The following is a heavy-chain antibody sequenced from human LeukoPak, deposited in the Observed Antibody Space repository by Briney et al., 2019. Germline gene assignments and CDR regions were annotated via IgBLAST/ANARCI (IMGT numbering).Heavy chain of an antibody. CDR3: ARETSQKGAHYMDV. J-gene: IGHJ6*03. CDR1: GGSISSYY. CDR2: IYYSGYT. V-gene: IGHV4-59*01. D-gene: IGHD3-16*01. Sequence: SDTLALTCTVSGGSISSYYWSWIRQPPGKGLKWIGNIYYSGYTTYSPSLRSRVTISVGTSKNQFSLKLSSVTAADTAVYYCARETSQKGAHYMDVWGKGTTITISS.